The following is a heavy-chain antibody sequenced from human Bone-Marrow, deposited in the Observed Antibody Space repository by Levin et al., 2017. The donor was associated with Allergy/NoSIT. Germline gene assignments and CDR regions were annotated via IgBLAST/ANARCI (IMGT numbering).Heavy chain of an antibody. Sequence: GGSLRLSCAASGFTFSSYAMSWVRQAPGKGLEWVSAISGSGGSTYYADSVKGRFTISRDNSKNTLYLQMNSLRAEDTAVYYCATQGYSYLYPPYFWGQGTMVTVSS. CDR3: ATQGYSYLYPPYF. D-gene: IGHD5-18*01. CDR1: GFTFSSYA. CDR2: ISGSGGST. J-gene: IGHJ3*01. V-gene: IGHV3-23*01.